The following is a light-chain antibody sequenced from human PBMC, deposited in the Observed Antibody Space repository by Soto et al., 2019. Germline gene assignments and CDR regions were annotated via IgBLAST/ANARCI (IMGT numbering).Light chain of an antibody. J-gene: IGLJ1*01. CDR2: SNN. V-gene: IGLV1-44*01. CDR1: SSNIGSNT. Sequence: QSVLTQPPSASGTPGQRVTSSCSGSSSNIGSNTVNWYQQLPGTAPKRLIYSNNQRPSGVPDRFSGSKSGTSASLAISGLQSEYEADYYCAAWDDSLNGYVFGPGTKVTVL. CDR3: AAWDDSLNGYV.